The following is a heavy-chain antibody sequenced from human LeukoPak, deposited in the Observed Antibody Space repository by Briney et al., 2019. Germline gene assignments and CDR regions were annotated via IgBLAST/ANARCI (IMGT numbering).Heavy chain of an antibody. CDR2: INHSGST. CDR3: ARARTYYYDVRTTVGDAFDI. V-gene: IGHV4-34*01. Sequence: PSETLSLTCAVYGESFSDYYWSWIRQPPGKGLEWIGEINHSGSTNYSPSLKSRVTISVNTSKNQFSLKLTSVTAADTAVYFCARARTYYYDVRTTVGDAFDIWGQGTMVTVTS. J-gene: IGHJ3*02. CDR1: GESFSDYY. D-gene: IGHD3-22*01.